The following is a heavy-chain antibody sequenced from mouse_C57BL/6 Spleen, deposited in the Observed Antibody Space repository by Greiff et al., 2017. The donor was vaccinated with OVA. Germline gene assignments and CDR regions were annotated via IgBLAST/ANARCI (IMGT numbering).Heavy chain of an antibody. Sequence: QVQLKESGAELVRPGASVTLSCKVSGYTFTDYEMHWVKQTPVHGLEWIGAIDPETGGTAYNQKFKGKAILTADKSSSTAYMELRSLTSEDSAVYYCTRDGSRYFDVWGTGTTVTVSS. CDR3: TRDGSRYFDV. V-gene: IGHV1-15*01. CDR1: GYTFTDYE. CDR2: IDPETGGT. J-gene: IGHJ1*03. D-gene: IGHD1-1*01.